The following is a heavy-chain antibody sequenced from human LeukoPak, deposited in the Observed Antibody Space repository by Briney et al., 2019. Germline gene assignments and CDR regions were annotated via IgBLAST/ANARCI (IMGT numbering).Heavy chain of an antibody. D-gene: IGHD7-27*01. V-gene: IGHV3-7*03. CDR3: AKVGISALDAFDI. J-gene: IGHJ3*02. CDR1: GFTFSSYW. Sequence: GGSLRLSCAASGFTFSSYWMSWVRQAPGKGLEWVANIKQDGSEKYYVDSVKGRFTISRDNSKNTMYLQMSSLRAADTAVYYCAKVGISALDAFDIWGQGTVVTVSS. CDR2: IKQDGSEK.